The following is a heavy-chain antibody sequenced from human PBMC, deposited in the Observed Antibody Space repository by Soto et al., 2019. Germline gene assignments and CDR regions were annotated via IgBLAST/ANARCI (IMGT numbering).Heavy chain of an antibody. J-gene: IGHJ4*02. D-gene: IGHD3-16*01. CDR3: VRDLALMADY. CDR1: GCNLNTYG. V-gene: IGHV3-30*03. CDR2: ILYDGSKK. Sequence: GGSLRLSCVASGCNLNTYGSYWVRQAPGKGLQWVAEILYDGSKKHFADSVKGRFTITRDNSKNTVYLQMDSLRVDDTAMYYCVRDLALMADYCGQGTLVTVSS.